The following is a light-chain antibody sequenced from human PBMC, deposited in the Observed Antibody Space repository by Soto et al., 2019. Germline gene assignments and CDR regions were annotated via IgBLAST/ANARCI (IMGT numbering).Light chain of an antibody. CDR1: QSVSSSH. CDR2: GSS. CDR3: QQYAKT. V-gene: IGKV3-20*01. Sequence: EIVLTQSPGTLSLSPGERATLSCRASQSVSSSHLAWYQQKPGQAPRLLIYGSSNRATGIPDRFSASGSGTDFTLTISRLEPEDFAVYYCQQYAKTFGQGTKVEIK. J-gene: IGKJ1*01.